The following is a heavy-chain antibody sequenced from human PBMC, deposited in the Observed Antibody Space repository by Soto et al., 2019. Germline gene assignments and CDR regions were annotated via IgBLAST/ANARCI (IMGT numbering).Heavy chain of an antibody. D-gene: IGHD3-22*01. CDR3: ARAGYDSSGYYPGLFDY. CDR2: IYYSGST. CDR1: GGSISSYY. J-gene: IGHJ4*02. Sequence: PSETLSLTCTVSGGSISSYYWSWIRQPPGKGLEWIGYIYYSGSTNYNPSLKSRVTISVDTSKNQFSLKLSSVTAADTAVYYCARAGYDSSGYYPGLFDYWGQGTLVTVSS. V-gene: IGHV4-59*01.